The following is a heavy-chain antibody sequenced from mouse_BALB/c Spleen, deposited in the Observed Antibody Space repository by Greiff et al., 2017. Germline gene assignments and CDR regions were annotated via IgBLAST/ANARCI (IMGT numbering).Heavy chain of an antibody. V-gene: IGHV1S56*01. CDR1: GYTFTSYY. D-gene: IGHD1-1*01. J-gene: IGHJ2*01. CDR2: IYPGDGST. Sequence: QVQLQQSGPELVKPGASVKMSCKASGYTFTSYYIHWVKQRPGQGLEWIGWIYPGDGSTKYNEKFKGKTTLTADKSSSTAYMLLSSLTSEDSAIYFCAESYYGSSYDYFDYWGQGTTLTVSS. CDR3: AESYYGSSYDYFDY.